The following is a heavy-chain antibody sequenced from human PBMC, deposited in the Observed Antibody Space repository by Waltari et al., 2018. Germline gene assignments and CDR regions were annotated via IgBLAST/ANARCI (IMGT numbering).Heavy chain of an antibody. D-gene: IGHD4-17*01. CDR3: ARLTTSVGLF. J-gene: IGHJ4*02. CDR2: IRGSGDTI. V-gene: IGHV3-23*01. CDR1: GFPFSTYA. Sequence: EVQLLESGGGLVQPGGSLRLSCAASGFPFSTYAMTWVRQAPGKGLEWVSAIRGSGDTIYYADSVKGRFTISRDNSKNTLYLQMNSLRAEDTAVYHCARLTTSVGLFWGQGTLVTVSS.